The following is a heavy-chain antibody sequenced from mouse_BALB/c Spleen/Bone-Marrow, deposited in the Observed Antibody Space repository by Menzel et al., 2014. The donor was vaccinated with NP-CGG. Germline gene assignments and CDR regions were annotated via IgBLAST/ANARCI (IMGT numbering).Heavy chain of an antibody. V-gene: IGHV3-6*02. CDR1: GYSITSGYY. J-gene: IGHJ2*01. D-gene: IGHD4-1*01. CDR2: INYDGSN. CDR3: ARAFWDYFDY. Sequence: VQLKQSGPGLVKPSQSLSLTCSVTGYSITSGYYWNWIRQFPGNKLEWMGYINYDGSNKYNPSLKNRISITRDTSKSQFFLKLNSVTTEDTATYYCARAFWDYFDYWGQGTTLTVSS.